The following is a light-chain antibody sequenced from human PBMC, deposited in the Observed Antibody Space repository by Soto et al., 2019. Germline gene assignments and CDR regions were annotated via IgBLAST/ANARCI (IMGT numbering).Light chain of an antibody. Sequence: EIVLTQSPGTLSLSPGERATLSCRASQSVSSSYLAWYQQKPGQAPRLLIYGTTSRATGTPDRFSGSGSGTDFTLTINRLEPEDFAVYYCQQYDSSPPSITFGQGTRLEIK. CDR2: GTT. V-gene: IGKV3-20*01. CDR3: QQYDSSPPSIT. J-gene: IGKJ5*01. CDR1: QSVSSSY.